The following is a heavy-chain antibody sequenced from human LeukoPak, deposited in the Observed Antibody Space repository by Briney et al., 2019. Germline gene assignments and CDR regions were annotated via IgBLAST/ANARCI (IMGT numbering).Heavy chain of an antibody. CDR1: GFTFSSYA. CDR2: ISGSGGST. J-gene: IGHJ4*02. CDR3: AKDLGDSSGYNPFDY. V-gene: IGHV3-23*01. D-gene: IGHD3-22*01. Sequence: GGSLRLSCAASGFTFSSYAMSWVRQAPGKGLEWVSAISGSGGSTYYADSVKGRFTISRDNSKNTLYLQMNSLRAEDTAIYYCAKDLGDSSGYNPFDYWGQGTLVTVSS.